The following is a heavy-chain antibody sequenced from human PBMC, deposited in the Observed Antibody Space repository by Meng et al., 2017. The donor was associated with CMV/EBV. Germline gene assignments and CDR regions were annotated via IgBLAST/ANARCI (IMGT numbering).Heavy chain of an antibody. CDR1: GCTVSSHA. CDR2: IRGSGGST. D-gene: IGHD6-6*01. V-gene: IGHV3-23*01. Sequence: LFGAASGCTVSSHAMSWVRQAPGKGLEWVSAIRGSGGSTYYADSVKGRFTISRDNSKNTLYLQMTSLRAEDTAVYYCAKLSSSSLNPWGQGTLVTVSS. CDR3: AKLSSSSLNP. J-gene: IGHJ5*02.